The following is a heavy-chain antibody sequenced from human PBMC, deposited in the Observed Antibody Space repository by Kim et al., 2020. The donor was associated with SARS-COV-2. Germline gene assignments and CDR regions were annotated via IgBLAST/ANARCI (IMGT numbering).Heavy chain of an antibody. Sequence: GGSLRLSCAASGFTFSSYSMNWVRQAPGKGLEWVSSISSSSSYIYYADSVKGRFTISRDNAKNSLYLQMNSLRAEDTAVYYCARVSMVQVPYGMDVWGQGTTVTVSS. V-gene: IGHV3-21*01. CDR1: GFTFSSYS. J-gene: IGHJ6*02. CDR2: ISSSSSYI. CDR3: ARVSMVQVPYGMDV. D-gene: IGHD3-10*01.